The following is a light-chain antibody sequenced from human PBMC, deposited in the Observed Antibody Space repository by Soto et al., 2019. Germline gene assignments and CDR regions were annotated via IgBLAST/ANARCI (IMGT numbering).Light chain of an antibody. CDR1: QGISSY. CDR2: DAS. V-gene: IGKV1-5*01. Sequence: PSPSFLSASLGDRVTITCRASQGISSYLAWYQQKPGKAPKLLIYDASTLEGGVPSRFSGSGSGTEFTLTISSLQPGDFATYYCQQYTLYSPTFGQGTKVDI. J-gene: IGKJ1*01. CDR3: QQYTLYSPT.